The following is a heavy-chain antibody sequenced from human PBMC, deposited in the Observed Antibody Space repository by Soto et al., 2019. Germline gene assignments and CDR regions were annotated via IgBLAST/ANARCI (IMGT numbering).Heavy chain of an antibody. CDR3: ARGPVVVVPAAHPYYGMDV. V-gene: IGHV1-69*13. D-gene: IGHD2-2*01. CDR2: IIPIFGTA. CDR1: GGTFSSYA. Sequence: GASVKVSCKASGGTFSSYAISWVRQAPGQGLEWMGGIIPIFGTANYAQKLQGRVTITADESTSTAYMELSSLRSEDTAVYYCARGPVVVVPAAHPYYGMDVWGQGTTVTVSS. J-gene: IGHJ6*02.